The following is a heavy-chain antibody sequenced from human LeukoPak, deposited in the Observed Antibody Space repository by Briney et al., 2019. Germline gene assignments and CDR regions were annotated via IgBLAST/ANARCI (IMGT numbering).Heavy chain of an antibody. Sequence: SETLSLICSVSGGSISSYFWSWIRQAPGKGLEWVGYALYTGSTEYNPAPKSRVTISLDTSNNQFSLRLSSVTAADTAVYYCARDNGYSYGIDYWGQGRLVTVSS. CDR1: GGSISSYF. J-gene: IGHJ4*02. D-gene: IGHD5-18*01. CDR3: ARDNGYSYGIDY. CDR2: ALYTGST. V-gene: IGHV4-59*01.